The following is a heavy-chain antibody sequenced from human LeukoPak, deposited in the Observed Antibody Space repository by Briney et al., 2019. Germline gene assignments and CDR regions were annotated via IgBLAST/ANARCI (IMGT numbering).Heavy chain of an antibody. D-gene: IGHD6-19*01. CDR1: GFTYISYD. Sequence: GGSLRLSCAASGFTYISYDMTWARQAPGKGLEWVSGISASGDRTYYADSVKGRFTISRDNSKNTLSLQMNSLRVEDTAVYYCAKDSVRSSGWFYFDYWGQGTLVTVSS. CDR2: ISASGDRT. J-gene: IGHJ4*02. V-gene: IGHV3-23*01. CDR3: AKDSVRSSGWFYFDY.